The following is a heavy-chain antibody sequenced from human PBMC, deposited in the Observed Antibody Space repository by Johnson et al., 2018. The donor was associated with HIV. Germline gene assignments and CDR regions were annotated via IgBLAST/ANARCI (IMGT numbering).Heavy chain of an antibody. CDR3: ARAPSVGADDSFNI. J-gene: IGHJ3*02. D-gene: IGHD1-26*01. Sequence: QVQLVESGGGVVQPGGSLRLSCAASGFTFSSYGMHWVRQAPGKGLEWVTLISYDGSNTYYADSVKGRFTISRENSKNTLYLQMNNLRPGDTALYYCARAPSVGADDSFNIWGQGTMVTVSS. CDR2: ISYDGSNT. V-gene: IGHV3-30*19. CDR1: GFTFSSYG.